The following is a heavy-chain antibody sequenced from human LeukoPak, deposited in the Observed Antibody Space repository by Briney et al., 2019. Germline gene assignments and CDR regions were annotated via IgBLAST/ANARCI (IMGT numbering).Heavy chain of an antibody. CDR1: GFTFTTYW. CDR3: VKVAKYYYGSETYYFFEH. V-gene: IGHV3-7*01. Sequence: GESLRLSCAASGFTFTTYWMSWVRQLPGKGLEGVANINQDGTEKYYVDSVKGRFTISRDNAKNSLDLQMNSLRVEDTGIYYCVKVAKYYYGSETYYFFEHWGKGTPVTASS. CDR2: INQDGTEK. J-gene: IGHJ6*04. D-gene: IGHD3-10*01.